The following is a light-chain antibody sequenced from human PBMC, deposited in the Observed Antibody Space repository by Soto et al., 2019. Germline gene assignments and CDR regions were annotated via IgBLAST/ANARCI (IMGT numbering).Light chain of an antibody. J-gene: IGLJ2*01. V-gene: IGLV2-11*01. CDR2: DAN. Sequence: QSALTQPRSVSGSPGQSVTISCTGTSSDVGGYNFVSWYQHHPGKAPKLMIYDANKRPSGVPDRFSGSKSGNTASLSISGLQAEDEADYYCCSYAGSSTSVFGGGTQLTVL. CDR3: CSYAGSSTSV. CDR1: SSDVGGYNF.